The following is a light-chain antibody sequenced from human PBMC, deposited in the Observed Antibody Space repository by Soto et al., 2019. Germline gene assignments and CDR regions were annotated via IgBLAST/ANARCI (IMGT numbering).Light chain of an antibody. CDR2: QDN. CDR1: KLGDKY. V-gene: IGLV3-1*01. J-gene: IGLJ3*02. CDR3: QAWDSVTAWV. Sequence: SYELTQPPSVSVSPGQTASITCSGDKLGDKYGCWYQQKPGQSPVLVIYQDNKRPSGIPERFSGSNSGNTATLTISGTRAMDEADYYCQAWDSVTAWVFGGGTKVTVL.